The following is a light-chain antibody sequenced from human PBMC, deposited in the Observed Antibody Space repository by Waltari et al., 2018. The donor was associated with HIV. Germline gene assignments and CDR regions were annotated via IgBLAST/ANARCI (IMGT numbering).Light chain of an antibody. J-gene: IGLJ1*01. CDR1: SSNTERHT. CDR3: AAWDDSLDGYV. Sequence: QSVLTQPPSAYGTPGPRVTISCSGSSSNTERHTVNWYQQFPGTTPKVVIYSSNQRPSGVPDRFSGARSGTSASLAISGLQSEDEAHYYCAAWDDSLDGYVFGPGTEVTVL. V-gene: IGLV1-44*01. CDR2: SSN.